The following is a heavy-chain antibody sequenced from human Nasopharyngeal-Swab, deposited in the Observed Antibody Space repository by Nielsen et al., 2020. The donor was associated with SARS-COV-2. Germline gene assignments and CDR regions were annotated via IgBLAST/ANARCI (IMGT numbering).Heavy chain of an antibody. J-gene: IGHJ4*02. V-gene: IGHV3-7*01. CDR1: GFTFSSYW. D-gene: IGHD6-13*01. Sequence: GEALKISWAASGFTFSSYWMSWGRQAPGKGLEWVANIKQDGSEKYYVDSVKGRFTISRDNAKNSLYLQMNSLRAEDTAVYYCASLSSSSWFFDYWGQGTLVTVSS. CDR3: ASLSSSSWFFDY. CDR2: IKQDGSEK.